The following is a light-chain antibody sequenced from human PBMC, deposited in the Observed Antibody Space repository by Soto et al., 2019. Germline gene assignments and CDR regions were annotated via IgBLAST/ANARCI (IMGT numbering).Light chain of an antibody. CDR3: QQRSNWWT. CDR1: QSFSSSY. CDR2: DAS. V-gene: IGKV3D-20*02. Sequence: EIVLTQSPGTLSLSPGERATLSWISSQSFSSSYLAWYQQKPGQAPRLLIFDASNRATGIPARFSGSGSGTDFTLTISSLEPEDFAVYYCQQRSNWWTFGQGTKVDIK. J-gene: IGKJ1*01.